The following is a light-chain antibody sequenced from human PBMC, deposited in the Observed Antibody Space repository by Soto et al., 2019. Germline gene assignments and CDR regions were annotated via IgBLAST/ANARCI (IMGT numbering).Light chain of an antibody. Sequence: QSALTQPASVSGSPGQSITISCTGTSSDVGGSNYVSWYQQHPGKAPKLMIYDVSNRPSGVSNRFSGSKSGNTASLTISGLQAEDEADYYCRSYTSSSTVVFGGGTKVTVL. CDR2: DVS. CDR1: SSDVGGSNY. CDR3: RSYTSSSTVV. V-gene: IGLV2-14*03. J-gene: IGLJ2*01.